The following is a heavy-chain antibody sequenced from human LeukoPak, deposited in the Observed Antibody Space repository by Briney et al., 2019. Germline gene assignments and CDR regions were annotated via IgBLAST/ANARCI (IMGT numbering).Heavy chain of an antibody. Sequence: PGGSLRLSCAASGFTFNTYAMNWVRQAPGKGLEWVSVIVGNGGGIHYADSVKGRFTISRDNAKKTLYLQMNSLRAEDSAVYYCAKDRIPDGKYSIDFWGQGPPVTVSS. D-gene: IGHD2/OR15-2a*01. CDR1: GFTFNTYA. CDR3: AKDRIPDGKYSIDF. J-gene: IGHJ4*02. V-gene: IGHV3-23*01. CDR2: IVGNGGGI.